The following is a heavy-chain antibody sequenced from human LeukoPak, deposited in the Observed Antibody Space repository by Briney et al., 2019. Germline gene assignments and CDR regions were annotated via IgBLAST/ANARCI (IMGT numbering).Heavy chain of an antibody. CDR1: GFSIRTYY. V-gene: IGHV3-53*01. D-gene: IGHD3-22*01. CDR2: IYSGGTI. CDR3: VRAVHHNFYSDSSGYYGDAFDV. J-gene: IGHJ3*01. Sequence: PGGSLRLSCAASGFSIRTYYMSWVRQVPGKGLEWVSVIYSGGTIRYADSVKGRFTSSRDNFKDTLNLQMNSLRADDTAVYYCVRAVHHNFYSDSSGYYGDAFDVWGQGTVVTVSS.